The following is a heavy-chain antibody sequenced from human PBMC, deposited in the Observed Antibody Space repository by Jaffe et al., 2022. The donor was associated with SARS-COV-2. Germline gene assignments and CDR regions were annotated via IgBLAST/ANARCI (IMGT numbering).Heavy chain of an antibody. CDR3: AKRYQLLSVGQIYGDYFDY. CDR2: ISGSGGST. Sequence: EVQLLESGGGLVQPGGSLRLSCAASGFTFSSYAMSWVRQAPGKGLEWVSAISGSGGSTYYADSVKGRFTISRDNSKNTLYLQMNSLRAEDTAVYYCAKRYQLLSVGQIYGDYFDYWGQGTLVTVSS. V-gene: IGHV3-23*01. CDR1: GFTFSSYA. J-gene: IGHJ4*02. D-gene: IGHD2-2*01.